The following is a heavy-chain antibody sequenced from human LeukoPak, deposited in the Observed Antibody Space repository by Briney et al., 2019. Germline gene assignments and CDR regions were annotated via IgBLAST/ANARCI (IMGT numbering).Heavy chain of an antibody. CDR2: ISATGGGT. V-gene: IGHV3-23*01. Sequence: GGSLRLSCAVSGFTVSSIYMSWVRQAPGKGLEWVSAISATGGGTYYADSVRGRLTISRDNSKNTLYVQMNSLRVEDTAVYYCAKSPAYSSSWFDYWGQGTLVTVSS. D-gene: IGHD6-13*01. CDR3: AKSPAYSSSWFDY. CDR1: GFTVSSIY. J-gene: IGHJ4*02.